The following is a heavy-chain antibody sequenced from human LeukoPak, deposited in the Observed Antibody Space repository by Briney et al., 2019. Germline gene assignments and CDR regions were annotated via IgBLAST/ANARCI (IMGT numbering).Heavy chain of an antibody. J-gene: IGHJ4*02. CDR1: GYIFNDYY. D-gene: IGHD4-23*01. CDR3: ARVRYDYGAKDIDY. CDR2: INPKRGAT. V-gene: IGHV1-2*02. Sequence: ASVKVSCKASGYIFNDYYIHWVRQAPGQGLEWMGWINPKRGATKYVQKFQGRVTMTSDTSMSTVYMEMSRLRSDDMAVYYCARVRYDYGAKDIDYWGQGTLVTVSS.